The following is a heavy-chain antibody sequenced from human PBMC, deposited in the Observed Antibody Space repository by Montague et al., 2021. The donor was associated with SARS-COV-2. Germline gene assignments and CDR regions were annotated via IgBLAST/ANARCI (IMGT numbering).Heavy chain of an antibody. Sequence: SETLSLTCAVSGGFISSGNWWSWVRQPPGKGLEWIGEIFHSGAASYNPSLKSRLTISMDKSENEFSLKLNSVTAADAAMYYCARDFVAAVPDSFDSWGQGALVTVSS. CDR1: GGFISSGNW. CDR2: IFHSGAA. V-gene: IGHV4/OR15-8*02. D-gene: IGHD6-13*01. CDR3: ARDFVAAVPDSFDS. J-gene: IGHJ4*02.